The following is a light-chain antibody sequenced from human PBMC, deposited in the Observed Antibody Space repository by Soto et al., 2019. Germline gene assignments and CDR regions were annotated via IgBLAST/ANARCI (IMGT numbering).Light chain of an antibody. J-gene: IGKJ4*01. CDR2: AAS. CDR1: QSFXSCY. V-gene: IGKV3-20*01. Sequence: IVLTQSPGTLSLSPGESATLSCRASQSFXSCYSALYQQKPGQAPRLPXDAASSRATGSPDRFSGSGSGTDFTLPISRLEPEDFAVFYCQQYGSSPLTFGGGTKVDI. CDR3: QQYGSSPLT.